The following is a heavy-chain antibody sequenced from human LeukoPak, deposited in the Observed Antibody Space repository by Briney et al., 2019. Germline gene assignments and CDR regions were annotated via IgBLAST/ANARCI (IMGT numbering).Heavy chain of an antibody. Sequence: GGSLRLSCAASRFTFSSYAISWVRQAPGKGLEWVSGISGSGGTTYYADSVKGRFTISRDNSKSTLFLQMNSLRAEDTAVYYCAKATGTGAFDIWGQGTMVTVSS. CDR3: AKATGTGAFDI. CDR1: RFTFSSYA. D-gene: IGHD1-7*01. J-gene: IGHJ3*02. V-gene: IGHV3-23*01. CDR2: ISGSGGTT.